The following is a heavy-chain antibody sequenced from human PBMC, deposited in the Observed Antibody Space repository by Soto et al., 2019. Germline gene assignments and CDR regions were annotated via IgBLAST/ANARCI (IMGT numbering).Heavy chain of an antibody. D-gene: IGHD3-10*01. CDR3: ARDAVMVRGVSYYYYGMDV. CDR2: ISYDGSNK. J-gene: IGHJ6*02. Sequence: PGGSLRLSCAASGFTFSSYAMHWVRQAPGKGLEWVAVISYDGSNKYYADSVKGRFTISRDNSKNTLYLQMNSLRAEDTAVYYCARDAVMVRGVSYYYYGMDVWGQGTTVTVS. V-gene: IGHV3-30-3*01. CDR1: GFTFSSYA.